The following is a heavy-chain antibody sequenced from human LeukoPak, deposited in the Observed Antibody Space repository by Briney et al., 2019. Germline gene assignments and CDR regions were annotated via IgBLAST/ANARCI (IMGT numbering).Heavy chain of an antibody. V-gene: IGHV3-7*01. Sequence: PGGSLRLSCAASGFTFSSYWVSWVRQAPGKGLGWVANIKQDGSEKYYVDSVKGRFTISRDNAKNSLYLQMNSLRAEDTAVYYCARDLYCSSTSCYLGYYYYGMDVWGQGTTVTVSS. CDR2: IKQDGSEK. CDR3: ARDLYCSSTSCYLGYYYYGMDV. J-gene: IGHJ6*02. CDR1: GFTFSSYW. D-gene: IGHD2-2*01.